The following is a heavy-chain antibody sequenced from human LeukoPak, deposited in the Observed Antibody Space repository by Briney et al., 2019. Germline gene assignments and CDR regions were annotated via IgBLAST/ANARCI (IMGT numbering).Heavy chain of an antibody. J-gene: IGHJ4*02. CDR3: AKRQIIVVSAFDY. D-gene: IGHD2-2*01. CDR2: ISGSGGST. CDR1: GFTFSSYA. V-gene: IGHV3-23*01. Sequence: AGGSLRLSCAASGFTFSSYAMSWVRQVPGKGLEWVSAISGSGGSTYYADSVKGRFTISRDNSKNTLYLQMNSLRAEDTAVYYCAKRQIIVVSAFDYWGQGTLVTVSS.